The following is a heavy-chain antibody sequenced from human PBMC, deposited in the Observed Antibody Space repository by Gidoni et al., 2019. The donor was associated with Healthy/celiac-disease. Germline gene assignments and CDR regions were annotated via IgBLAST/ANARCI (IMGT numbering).Heavy chain of an antibody. D-gene: IGHD3-16*01. Sequence: QVHLHQWGAGLLKPSEPLSLPCAVYGGSFSGSDWSWIRQPPGKGLEGIGEINHSGSTNYNPSLKSRVTISVDTSKNQFSLKLSSVTAADTAVYYWARGIMEIDYWGQGTLVTVSS. CDR2: INHSGST. J-gene: IGHJ4*02. V-gene: IGHV4-34*01. CDR1: GGSFSGSD. CDR3: ARGIMEIDY.